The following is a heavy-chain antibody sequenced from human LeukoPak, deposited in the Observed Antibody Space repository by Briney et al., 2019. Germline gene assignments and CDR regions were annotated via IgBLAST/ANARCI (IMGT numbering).Heavy chain of an antibody. CDR1: GFTVSSNY. CDR3: ARVQWELGHELSSSDY. D-gene: IGHD1-26*01. V-gene: IGHV3-66*01. J-gene: IGHJ4*02. Sequence: GGSLRLSCAASGFTVSSNYMSWVRQAPGKGLEWVSVIYSGGSTYYADSVKGRFTISRDNSKNTLYLQMNSLRAEDTAVYYCARVQWELGHELSSSDYWGQGTLVTVSS. CDR2: IYSGGST.